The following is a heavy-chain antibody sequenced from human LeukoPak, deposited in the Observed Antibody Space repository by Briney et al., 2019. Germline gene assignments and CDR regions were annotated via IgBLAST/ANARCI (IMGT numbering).Heavy chain of an antibody. CDR2: ISHDGSKK. D-gene: IGHD3-10*01. V-gene: IGHV3-30*18. Sequence: GGSLRLSCAASGFTFSSYGMHWVRQAPGKGLEWVAAISHDGSKKYDADSVRGRFTISRDNSKNTLYLEVISLTAEDTAVYYCAKDDAWLRFGEWSQGTLVTVSS. CDR1: GFTFSSYG. CDR3: AKDDAWLRFGE. J-gene: IGHJ4*02.